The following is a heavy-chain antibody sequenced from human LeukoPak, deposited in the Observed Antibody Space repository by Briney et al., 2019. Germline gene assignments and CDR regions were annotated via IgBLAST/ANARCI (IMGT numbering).Heavy chain of an antibody. D-gene: IGHD3-10*01. CDR2: INAGNGNT. Sequence: ASVKVSCKASGYTFTSYAMHWVRQAPGQRLEWMGWINAGNGNTKYSQKFQGRVTITRDTSASTAYMELSSLRSEDTAVYYCARVSLWFGEYIDSWGQGTLVTVSS. CDR3: ARVSLWFGEYIDS. CDR1: GYTFTSYA. V-gene: IGHV1-3*01. J-gene: IGHJ4*02.